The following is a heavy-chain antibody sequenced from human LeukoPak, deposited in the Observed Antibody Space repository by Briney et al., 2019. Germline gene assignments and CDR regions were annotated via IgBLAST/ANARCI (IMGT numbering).Heavy chain of an antibody. J-gene: IGHJ4*02. CDR1: GGSFSGYY. CDR2: INHSGST. Sequence: SETLSLTCAVYGGSFSGYYWSWIRQPPGKGLEWIGEINHSGSTNYNPSLKSRVTILVDTSKNQFSLKLSSVTAADTAVYYCARGPHTGVNYYDSSGYYYWGQGTLVTVSS. CDR3: ARGPHTGVNYYDSSGYYY. D-gene: IGHD3-22*01. V-gene: IGHV4-34*01.